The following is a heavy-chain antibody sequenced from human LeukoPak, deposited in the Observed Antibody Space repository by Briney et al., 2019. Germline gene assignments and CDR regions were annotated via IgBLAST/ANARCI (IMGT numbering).Heavy chain of an antibody. V-gene: IGHV3-23*01. J-gene: IGHJ4*02. D-gene: IGHD3-3*01. CDR2: ISGSGGST. Sequence: GGSLRLSCAASGVTFSSYAMSWVRQAPGKGLEWVSAISGSGGSTYYADSVKGRFTISRDNSKNTLYLQMNSLRAEDTAVYYCAKGQYDFWSGYPDYWGQGTLVTVSS. CDR3: AKGQYDFWSGYPDY. CDR1: GVTFSSYA.